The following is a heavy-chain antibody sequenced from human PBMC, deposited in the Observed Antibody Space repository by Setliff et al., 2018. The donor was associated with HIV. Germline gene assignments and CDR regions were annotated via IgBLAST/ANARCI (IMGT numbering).Heavy chain of an antibody. Sequence: GGSLRLSCAASGFTFSNSGMHWVRQAPGKGLECVAFIRNDGSNKEYAESVKGRFTISRDNTKNSLYLQMNSLRAEDTAIYYCANGVTVSHKPFDYWGQGTLVTVSS. J-gene: IGHJ4*02. V-gene: IGHV3-30*02. CDR3: ANGVTVSHKPFDY. D-gene: IGHD4-17*01. CDR2: IRNDGSNK. CDR1: GFTFSNSG.